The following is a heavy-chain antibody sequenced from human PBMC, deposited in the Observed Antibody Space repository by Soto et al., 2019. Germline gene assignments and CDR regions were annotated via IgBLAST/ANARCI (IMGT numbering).Heavy chain of an antibody. CDR1: GYTFTSYG. J-gene: IGHJ3*02. CDR3: AGLRGGGDYVHDAFDI. CDR2: ISAYNGNT. D-gene: IGHD4-17*01. Sequence: QVQLVQSGAEVKKPGASVKVSCKASGYTFTSYGISWVRQAPGQGLEWMGWISAYNGNTNYAQKLQGRVTMTTDTSTSTASVELGSLRSDDTAVYYCAGLRGGGDYVHDAFDIWGQGTMVTVSS. V-gene: IGHV1-18*01.